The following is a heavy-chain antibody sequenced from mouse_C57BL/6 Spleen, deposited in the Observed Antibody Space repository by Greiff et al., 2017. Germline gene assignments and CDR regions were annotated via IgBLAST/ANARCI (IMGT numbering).Heavy chain of an antibody. CDR1: GYAFSSYW. CDR3: ARSRDYDRGDY. D-gene: IGHD2-4*01. CDR2: IYPGDGDT. Sequence: VQLQQSGAELVKPGASVKISCKASGYAFSSYWMNWGKQRPGKGLEWIGQIYPGDGDTNYNGKFKGKATLTADKSSSAAYMQLSSLTSEDSAVYFCARSRDYDRGDYWGQGTTLTVSS. J-gene: IGHJ2*01. V-gene: IGHV1-80*01.